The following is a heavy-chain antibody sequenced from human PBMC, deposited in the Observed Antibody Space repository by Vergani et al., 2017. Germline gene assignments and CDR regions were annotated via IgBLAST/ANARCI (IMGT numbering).Heavy chain of an antibody. Sequence: QVQLVQSGAEVKKPGASVKVSYKASGYTFTSYDVNWVRQATGQGLEWMGWMNPNSANTGYAQKFQGRVTMTRNTSINTAYMELSSLRSEDTGVYYCAGGRGYTSSSADNNWFDPWGQGTPVAVSS. CDR3: AGGRGYTSSSADNNWFDP. CDR1: GYTFTSYD. J-gene: IGHJ5*02. D-gene: IGHD6-6*01. V-gene: IGHV1-8*01. CDR2: MNPNSANT.